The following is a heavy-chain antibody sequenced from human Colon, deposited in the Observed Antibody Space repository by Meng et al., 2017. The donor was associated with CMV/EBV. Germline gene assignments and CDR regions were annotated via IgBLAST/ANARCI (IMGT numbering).Heavy chain of an antibody. J-gene: IGHJ4*02. V-gene: IGHV3-30*02. CDR2: IRFRGTDT. Sequence: GGSLRLSCAASGFSFSSYSMNWVRQAPGKGLEWVAFIRFRGTDTRYPDSLKGRFTISRDNSKNTLFLQMNGLRPDDTAVYYCVRAQWLDYWGQGTLVTVSS. CDR3: VRAQWLDY. CDR1: GFSFSSYS. D-gene: IGHD6-19*01.